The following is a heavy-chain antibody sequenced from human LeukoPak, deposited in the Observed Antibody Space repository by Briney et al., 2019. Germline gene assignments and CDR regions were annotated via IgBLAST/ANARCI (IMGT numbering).Heavy chain of an antibody. D-gene: IGHD1-1*01. V-gene: IGHV3-21*01. CDR3: ARARVNWRSYCDY. CDR2: ISSSSSYI. CDR1: GFTFSSYS. Sequence: PGGSLRLSCAASGFTFSSYSMNWVRRAPGKGLEWVSSISSSSSYIYYADSVKGRFTISRDNAKNSLYLQMNSLRAEDTAVYYCARARVNWRSYCDYWGQGTLVTVSS. J-gene: IGHJ4*02.